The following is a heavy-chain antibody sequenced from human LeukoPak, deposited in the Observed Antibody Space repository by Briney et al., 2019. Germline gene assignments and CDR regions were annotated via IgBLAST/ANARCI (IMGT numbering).Heavy chain of an antibody. V-gene: IGHV4-61*01. CDR3: AGSYGGNSINY. J-gene: IGHJ4*02. D-gene: IGHD4-23*01. CDR1: GGSVSSGSYY. CDR2: IYYSGST. Sequence: SETLSLTYTVSGGSVSSGSYYWSWIRQPPGKGLEWIGYIYYSGSTNYNPSLKSRVTISVDTSKNQFSLKLSSVTAADTAVYYCAGSYGGNSINYWGQGTLVTVSS.